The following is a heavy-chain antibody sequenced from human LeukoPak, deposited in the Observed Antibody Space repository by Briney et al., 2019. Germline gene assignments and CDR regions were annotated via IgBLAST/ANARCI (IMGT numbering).Heavy chain of an antibody. CDR1: GFTFSSYS. J-gene: IGHJ4*02. Sequence: GSLRLSCAASGFTFSSYSMNWVHQAPGKGLEWVSYISSSSSTIYYADSVKGRFTISRDNAKNSLYLQMNSLRAEDTAVYYCARDLFTNFASGISGVYYFDYWGLGTLVTVSS. V-gene: IGHV3-48*01. D-gene: IGHD2-8*01. CDR3: ARDLFTNFASGISGVYYFDY. CDR2: ISSSSSTI.